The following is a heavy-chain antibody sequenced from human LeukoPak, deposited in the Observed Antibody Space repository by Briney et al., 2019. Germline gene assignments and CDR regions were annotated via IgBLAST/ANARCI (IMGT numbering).Heavy chain of an antibody. V-gene: IGHV1-8*01. CDR3: ARGRRGIRTLGY. CDR1: GYTFTSYD. CDR2: MNPNSGNT. Sequence: GASVKVSCKASGYTFTSYDINWVRQATGQGLEWMGWMNPNSGNTGYAQKFQGGVTMTRNTSISTAYMELSSLRSEDTAVYYCARGRRGIRTLGYWGQGTLVTVSS. J-gene: IGHJ4*02. D-gene: IGHD1-26*01.